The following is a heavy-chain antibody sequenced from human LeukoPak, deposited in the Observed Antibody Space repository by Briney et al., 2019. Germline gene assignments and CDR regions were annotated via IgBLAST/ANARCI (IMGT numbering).Heavy chain of an antibody. Sequence: GGSLRLSCEASGFTFSNYFMSWVRQAPGKGLEWVSGISRSSGSIYYADSVQGRCTISSDRSMNTVYLQLNSLRAEDTAVYYCAKHGDTAMWFDYWGQGTLVTVSS. CDR2: ISRSSGSI. D-gene: IGHD5-18*01. V-gene: IGHV3-23*01. CDR1: GFTFSNYF. J-gene: IGHJ4*02. CDR3: AKHGDTAMWFDY.